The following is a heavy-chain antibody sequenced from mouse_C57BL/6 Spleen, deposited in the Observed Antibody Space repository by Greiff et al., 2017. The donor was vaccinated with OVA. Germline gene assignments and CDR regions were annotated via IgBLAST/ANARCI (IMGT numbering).Heavy chain of an antibody. CDR2: IRSKSSNYAT. D-gene: IGHD1-1*01. CDR1: GFTFNTYA. Sequence: GGGLVQPKGSLKLSCAASGFTFNTYAMHWVRQAPGKGLEWVARIRSKSSNYATYYADSVKDRITNSRDDSQSMMYLKMTNLKTEDTAMYDCVRGDYGSSPYYARDYWGQGTSVTVSS. J-gene: IGHJ4*01. CDR3: VRGDYGSSPYYARDY. V-gene: IGHV10-3*01.